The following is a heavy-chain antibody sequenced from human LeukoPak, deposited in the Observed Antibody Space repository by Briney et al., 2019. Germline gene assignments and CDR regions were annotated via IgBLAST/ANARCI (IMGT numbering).Heavy chain of an antibody. Sequence: PGGSLRLPCAASGFIFSNYAMSWVRQAPGKGLEWVSTISGSDGSTYYADSVKGRFTISRDNSKNTLYLQMNSLRVDDTAVYYCAKLRSGGPVAATNYWGQGTLVTVSS. CDR2: ISGSDGST. V-gene: IGHV3-23*01. CDR3: AKLRSGGPVAATNY. CDR1: GFIFSNYA. J-gene: IGHJ4*02. D-gene: IGHD2-15*01.